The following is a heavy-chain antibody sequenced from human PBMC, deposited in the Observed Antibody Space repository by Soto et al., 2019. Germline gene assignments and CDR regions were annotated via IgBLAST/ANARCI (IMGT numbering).Heavy chain of an antibody. CDR1: GGTFSSYA. Sequence: SVKVSCKASGGTFSSYAISWVRQAPGQGLEWMGGIIPIFGTANYAQKFQGRVTITADEPTSTAYMELSSLRSEDTAVYYCARAYCGGDCYSTYLYSIDYWGQGTLVTVSS. J-gene: IGHJ4*02. V-gene: IGHV1-69*13. CDR2: IIPIFGTA. D-gene: IGHD2-21*02. CDR3: ARAYCGGDCYSTYLYSIDY.